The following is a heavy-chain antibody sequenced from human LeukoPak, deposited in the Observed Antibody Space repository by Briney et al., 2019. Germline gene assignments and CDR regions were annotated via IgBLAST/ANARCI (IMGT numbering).Heavy chain of an antibody. V-gene: IGHV3-13*01. J-gene: IGHJ5*02. D-gene: IGHD6-13*01. CDR3: AKDRIAEAPNWFDP. Sequence: PGGSLRLSCAASGFTFSSYDMHWVRQATGKGLEWVSAIGTAGDTYYPGSVKGRFTISRDNSKNTLYLQMNSLRAEDTAVYYCAKDRIAEAPNWFDPWGQGTLVTVSS. CDR2: IGTAGDT. CDR1: GFTFSSYD.